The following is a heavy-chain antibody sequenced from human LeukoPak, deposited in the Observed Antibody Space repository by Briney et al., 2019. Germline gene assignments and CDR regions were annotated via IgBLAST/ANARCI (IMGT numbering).Heavy chain of an antibody. D-gene: IGHD1-26*01. Sequence: GASVKVSCKASGYTFTGYYIHWVRQAPGQGLEWMGWINAYNGGTNYAQKFQGRVTMTRDTSISTAYMELSRLRSDDTAVYYCARDRDWTRYSGSYLTSINNWFALWGQGTLVTVSS. CDR2: INAYNGGT. CDR3: ARDRDWTRYSGSYLTSINNWFAL. CDR1: GYTFTGYY. J-gene: IGHJ5*02. V-gene: IGHV1-2*02.